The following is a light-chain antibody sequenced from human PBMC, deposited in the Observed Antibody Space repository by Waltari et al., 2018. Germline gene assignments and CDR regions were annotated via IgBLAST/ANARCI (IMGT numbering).Light chain of an antibody. Sequence: QSALTQTATVSGSPGQSITISCTGSSSDVGKYNLVSWYRQHPGEAPKLIIYDVNKRPLGVSNRFSGSKSGNTVSLTISGLQAADEADYYCCSYAGSSVSVFGGGTKVTVL. CDR3: CSYAGSSVSV. J-gene: IGLJ3*02. V-gene: IGLV2-23*02. CDR2: DVN. CDR1: SSDVGKYNL.